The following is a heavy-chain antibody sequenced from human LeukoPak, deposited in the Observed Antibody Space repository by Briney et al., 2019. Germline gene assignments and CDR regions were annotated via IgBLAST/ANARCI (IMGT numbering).Heavy chain of an antibody. CDR3: ARVRVLLWFGDFDY. J-gene: IGHJ4*02. Sequence: SETLSLTCTVSGGSLSSGGYYWSWIRQHPGKGLEWIGYIYYSGSTYYNPPLKSRVTISVDTSKNQFSLKLSSVTAADTAVYYCARVRVLLWFGDFDYWGQGTLVTVSS. CDR2: IYYSGST. V-gene: IGHV4-31*03. D-gene: IGHD3-10*01. CDR1: GGSLSSGGYY.